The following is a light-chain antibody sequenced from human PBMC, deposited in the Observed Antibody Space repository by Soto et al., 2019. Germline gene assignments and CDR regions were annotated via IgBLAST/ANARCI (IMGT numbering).Light chain of an antibody. V-gene: IGKV3-11*01. CDR3: QQGFHWPT. J-gene: IGKJ4*01. CDR2: NAF. CDR1: QSVRNF. Sequence: ENVLTQSPSSLSLSPGDRATLSCRASQSVRNFFAWYQQKPGQAPRLVIYNAFTRATGIPARFSGSGSGTDFTLTISSLAPEDFAFYYCQQGFHWPTFGGGTKVEIK.